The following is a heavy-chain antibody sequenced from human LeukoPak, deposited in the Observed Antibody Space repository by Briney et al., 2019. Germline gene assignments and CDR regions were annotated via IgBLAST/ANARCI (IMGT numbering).Heavy chain of an antibody. CDR2: IWYDGSNQ. D-gene: IGHD6-6*01. J-gene: IGHJ4*02. Sequence: PGRSLRLSCAASGLTFSSYGMHWVRQAPGKGLEWVAVIWYDGSNQYYVDSVKGRFTISRDNSKNTMYLQMNSLRAEDTAMYYCARDIASHYYDYWGQGTLVTVSS. CDR1: GLTFSSYG. V-gene: IGHV3-33*01. CDR3: ARDIASHYYDY.